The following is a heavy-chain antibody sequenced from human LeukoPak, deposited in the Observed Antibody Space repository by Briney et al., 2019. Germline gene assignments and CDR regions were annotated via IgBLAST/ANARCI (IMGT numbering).Heavy chain of an antibody. V-gene: IGHV3-23*01. CDR1: GFTFSSYA. CDR3: AKDRAREGATNFDY. Sequence: GGSLRLSCAASGFTFSSYAMSWVRQAPGKGLEWVSAISGGGDSIYYADSVKGRFTISRDNSKNTLYLQMNSLRAEDTAVYYCAKDRAREGATNFDYWGQGTLVTVSS. CDR2: ISGGGDSI. D-gene: IGHD1-26*01. J-gene: IGHJ4*02.